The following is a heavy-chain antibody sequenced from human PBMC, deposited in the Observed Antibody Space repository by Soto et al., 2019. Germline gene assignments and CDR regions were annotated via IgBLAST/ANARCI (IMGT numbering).Heavy chain of an antibody. D-gene: IGHD2-15*01. CDR3: AAANCSGGSCTVTAPTAFYI. V-gene: IGHV1-2*04. CDR1: GYTFNGYY. J-gene: IGHJ3*02. Sequence: ASVKVSCKASGYTFNGYYMHWVRQAPGQGLEWMGWINPNSGGTNYAQKFQGWVTMTRDTSISTAYMELSRLRSDDTAVYYCAAANCSGGSCTVTAPTAFYIWGQG. CDR2: INPNSGGT.